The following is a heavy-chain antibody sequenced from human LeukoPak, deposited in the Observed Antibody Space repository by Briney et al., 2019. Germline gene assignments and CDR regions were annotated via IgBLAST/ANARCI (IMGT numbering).Heavy chain of an antibody. D-gene: IGHD3-22*01. CDR3: ARDYYDSSRGAY. Sequence: GGSLRLSCAASGFSFSTYWMHWVCQTPGKGLVWVSRIRSDGSSTTYTDSVKGRVTISRDNARNTLYLQMNSLRAEDTAVYYCARDYYDSSRGAYWGQGTLVTVSS. CDR2: IRSDGSST. CDR1: GFSFSTYW. J-gene: IGHJ4*02. V-gene: IGHV3-74*01.